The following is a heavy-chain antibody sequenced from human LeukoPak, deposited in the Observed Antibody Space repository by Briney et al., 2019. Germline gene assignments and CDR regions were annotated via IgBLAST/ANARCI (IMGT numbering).Heavy chain of an antibody. D-gene: IGHD3-10*01. V-gene: IGHV1-2*04. CDR3: ARDREGSGSYPTLDY. CDR2: INPNSGGT. Sequence: GASVKVSCKASGYTFTGYYMHWVRQAPGQGLEWMGWINPNSGGTNYAQKFQGWVTMTRDTSISTAYMELSRLRSDDTAVYYCARDREGSGSYPTLDYWGQGTLVTVSS. J-gene: IGHJ4*02. CDR1: GYTFTGYY.